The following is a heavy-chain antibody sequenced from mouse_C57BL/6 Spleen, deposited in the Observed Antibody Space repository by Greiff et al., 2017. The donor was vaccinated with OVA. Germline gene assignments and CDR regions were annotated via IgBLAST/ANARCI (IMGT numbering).Heavy chain of an antibody. J-gene: IGHJ1*03. V-gene: IGHV1-55*01. CDR2: IYPGSGTT. CDR3: AGEVYDGSSVRYWYFDV. D-gene: IGHD1-1*01. CDR1: GYTFTSYW. Sequence: QVQLQQPGAELVKPGASVKMSCKASGYTFTSYWITWVKQRPGQGLEWIGDIYPGSGTTSYNQKFKGKATLTVDQSSSTAYMQLNNLTSEDSAVYYCAGEVYDGSSVRYWYFDVWGTGTTVTVSS.